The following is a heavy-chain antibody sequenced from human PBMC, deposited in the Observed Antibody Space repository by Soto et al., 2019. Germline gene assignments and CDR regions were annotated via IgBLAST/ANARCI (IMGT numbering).Heavy chain of an antibody. Sequence: ASVKVSCKASGFTFTWYYMHWVRQAPGQGLEWMGRIIPSLGIANYAQKFQGRVTITADKSTSTAYMELSSLRSEDTAVYYCTRARSVVVPAAILFYWGQGTLVTVSS. CDR3: TRARSVVVPAAILFY. J-gene: IGHJ4*02. D-gene: IGHD2-2*01. V-gene: IGHV1-69*04. CDR2: IIPSLGIA. CDR1: GFTFTWYY.